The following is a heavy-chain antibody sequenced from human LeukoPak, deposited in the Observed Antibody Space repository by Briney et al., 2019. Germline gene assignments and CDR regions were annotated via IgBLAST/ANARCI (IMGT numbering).Heavy chain of an antibody. Sequence: GGSLRLSCAASGFTFSSYAMHWVRQAPGKGLERVAVISYDGSNKYYADSVKGRFTTSRDNSKNTLYMQMNSLRAEDTAVYYCARDQYYDDSSGYPSYWGQGTLVTVSS. V-gene: IGHV3-30*04. D-gene: IGHD3-22*01. CDR2: ISYDGSNK. J-gene: IGHJ4*02. CDR1: GFTFSSYA. CDR3: ARDQYYDDSSGYPSY.